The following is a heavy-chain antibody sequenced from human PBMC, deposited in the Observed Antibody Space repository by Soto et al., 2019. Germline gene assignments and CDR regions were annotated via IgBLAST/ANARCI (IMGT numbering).Heavy chain of an antibody. Sequence: VGALRLSCVSSGFTFNTYTLSWVRQGPGKGLEWVSAITRGGAHTYYADSLKGLFTISRDNAKNSLFLQMNSLTSEDTAVYYCARDDSPKSGFLWGPGTLVTVSS. V-gene: IGHV3-21*01. J-gene: IGHJ4*02. CDR3: ARDDSPKSGFL. CDR1: GFTFNTYT. D-gene: IGHD3-22*01. CDR2: ITRGGAHT.